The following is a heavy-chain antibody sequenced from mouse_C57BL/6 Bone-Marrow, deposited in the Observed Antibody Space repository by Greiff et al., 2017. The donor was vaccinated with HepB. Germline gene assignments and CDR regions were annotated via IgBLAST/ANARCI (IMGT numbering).Heavy chain of an antibody. CDR2: ISSGGSYT. CDR1: GFTFSSYG. CDR3: ARHGGLRRPFAY. V-gene: IGHV5-6*01. Sequence: EVKLVESGGDLVKPGGSLKLSCAASGFTFSSYGMSWVRQTPDKRLEWDATISSGGSYTYYPDSVKGRFTISRDNAKNTLYLQMSSLKSEDTAMYYCARHGGLRRPFAYWGQGTLVTVSA. D-gene: IGHD2-4*01. J-gene: IGHJ3*01.